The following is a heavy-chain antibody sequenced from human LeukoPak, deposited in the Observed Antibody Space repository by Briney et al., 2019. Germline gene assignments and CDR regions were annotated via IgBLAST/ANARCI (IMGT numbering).Heavy chain of an antibody. Sequence: PGGSLRLSCAASGFTFSTYGMHWVRQAPGKGLEWVAFIRYDGSNKYYAESVKGRFTISRDNSKNTLYLQMNSLRAEDTAVYYCAKARGSYYEVFDYWGQGTLVTVSS. CDR1: GFTFSTYG. V-gene: IGHV3-30*02. CDR2: IRYDGSNK. CDR3: AKARGSYYEVFDY. D-gene: IGHD1-26*01. J-gene: IGHJ4*02.